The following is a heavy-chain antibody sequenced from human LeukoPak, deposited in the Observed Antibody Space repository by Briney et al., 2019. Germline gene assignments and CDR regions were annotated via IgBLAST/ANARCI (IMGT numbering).Heavy chain of an antibody. CDR2: IIPIFGTA. D-gene: IGHD6-19*01. CDR3: ARDRYTLAVAGHFDY. V-gene: IGHV1-69*13. CDR1: GGTFSSYA. J-gene: IGHJ4*02. Sequence: SVRVSCKASGGTFSSYAISWVRQAPGQGLEWMGGIIPIFGTANYAQKFQGRVTITADESTSTAYMELSSLRSEDTAVYYCARDRYTLAVAGHFDYWGQGTLVTVSS.